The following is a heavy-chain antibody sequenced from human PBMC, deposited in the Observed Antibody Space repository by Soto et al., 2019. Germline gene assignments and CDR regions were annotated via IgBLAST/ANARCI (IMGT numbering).Heavy chain of an antibody. J-gene: IGHJ4*02. CDR3: ARDKDNWNYYLDY. Sequence: QVPLVQSGAEVKKPGSSVKVSCKASGGTFSSYTISWVRQAPGQGLEWMGRIIPILGIANYAQKFQGRVTITADKSTSTAYMELSSLRSEDTAVYYCARDKDNWNYYLDYWGQGTLVTVSS. D-gene: IGHD1-7*01. CDR2: IIPILGIA. CDR1: GGTFSSYT. V-gene: IGHV1-69*08.